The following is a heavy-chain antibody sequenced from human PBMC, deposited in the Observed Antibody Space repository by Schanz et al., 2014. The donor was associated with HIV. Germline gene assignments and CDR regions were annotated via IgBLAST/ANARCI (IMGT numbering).Heavy chain of an antibody. CDR1: GFKFTSYG. V-gene: IGHV3-30*19. J-gene: IGHJ6*02. CDR3: AKTSITLGMDV. CDR2: ISYDGSNK. Sequence: QVQLVESGGGVVQPGRSLRLSCAVSGFKFTSYGIHWVRQAPGKGLEWGALISYDGSNKYYGDSVKGRFTISRVNSKNTLYLQMNSLRAEDTAIYYCAKTSITLGMDVWGQGTTVTVSS. D-gene: IGHD1-20*01.